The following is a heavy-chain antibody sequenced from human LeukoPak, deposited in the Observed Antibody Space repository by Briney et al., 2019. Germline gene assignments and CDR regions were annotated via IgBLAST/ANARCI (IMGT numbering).Heavy chain of an antibody. CDR1: GFTFSSYE. V-gene: IGHV3-48*03. CDR3: AKGYSGHDDSDLGAFDI. J-gene: IGHJ3*02. Sequence: GGSLRLSCAASGFTFSSYEMNWVRQAPGKGLEWVSYISSRASTLYYADSVKGRFTISRDNAKNSLHLQMNSLRAEDTAVYYCAKGYSGHDDSDLGAFDIWGQGTMVTVSS. CDR2: ISSRASTL. D-gene: IGHD5-12*01.